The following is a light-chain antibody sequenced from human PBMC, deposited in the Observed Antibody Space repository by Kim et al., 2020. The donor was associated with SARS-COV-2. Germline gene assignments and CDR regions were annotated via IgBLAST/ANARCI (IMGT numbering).Light chain of an antibody. CDR3: QSYDSSNQGVV. CDR2: EDN. J-gene: IGLJ2*01. CDR1: SGSIASNY. Sequence: VTISCTRSSGSIASNYVQWYQQRPGSAPTTVIYEDNQRPSGVPDRFSGSIDSSSNSASLTISGLKTEDEADYYCQSYDSSNQGVVFGGGTQLTVL. V-gene: IGLV6-57*03.